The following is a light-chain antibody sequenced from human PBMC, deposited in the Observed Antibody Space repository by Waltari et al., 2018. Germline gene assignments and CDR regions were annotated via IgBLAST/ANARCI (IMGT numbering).Light chain of an antibody. Sequence: QSVLTQPPSVSGAPGQRVTIPCTGSSSNIGAGYDVQWYQQLPGTAPKLVIYGNSNRPSGVPDRFSGSKSGTSASLAITGLQAEDEADYYCQSYDSSLSGSLFGGGTKLTVL. CDR2: GNS. V-gene: IGLV1-40*01. CDR1: SSNIGAGYD. J-gene: IGLJ2*01. CDR3: QSYDSSLSGSL.